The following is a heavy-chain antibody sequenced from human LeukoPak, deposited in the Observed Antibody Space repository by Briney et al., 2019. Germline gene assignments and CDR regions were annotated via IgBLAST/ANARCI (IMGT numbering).Heavy chain of an antibody. CDR1: GFTFSSYA. CDR2: ISYDGSNK. D-gene: IGHD5-12*01. CDR3: ARTPSGYGRDYFGY. V-gene: IGHV3-30-3*01. J-gene: IGHJ4*02. Sequence: GGSLRLSCAASGFTFSSYAMHWVRQAPGKGLEWVAVISYDGSNKYYADSVKGRFTISRDNSKNTLYLQMNSLRAEDTAVYYCARTPSGYGRDYFGYWGQGTLVTVSS.